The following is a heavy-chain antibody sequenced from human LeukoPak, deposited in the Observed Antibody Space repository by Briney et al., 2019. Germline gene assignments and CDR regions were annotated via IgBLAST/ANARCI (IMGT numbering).Heavy chain of an antibody. CDR1: GYTLTSYD. V-gene: IGHV1-8*01. Sequence: ASVKVSCKASGYTLTSYDINGVRQATGQGLEWMGWMNPNSGNTGYAQKFQGRVTMTRNTSISTAYMELSSLRSEDTAVYYCARMGSYSEFDYRGQGTLVTVSS. CDR3: ARMGSYSEFDY. CDR2: MNPNSGNT. D-gene: IGHD1-26*01. J-gene: IGHJ4*02.